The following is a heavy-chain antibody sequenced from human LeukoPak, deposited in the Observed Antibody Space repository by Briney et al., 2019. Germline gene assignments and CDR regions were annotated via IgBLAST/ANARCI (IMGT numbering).Heavy chain of an antibody. CDR1: GGSIGSNY. Sequence: PSETLSLTCTVSGGSIGSNYWTWIRQPPGKGLEYIGYIYYTGATNYNPSPKSRVTISVDTSKNQFSLKMTSVTAADTAVYFCAKYGNRGWVIDNWGQGTLVTVSS. CDR3: AKYGNRGWVIDN. V-gene: IGHV4-59*08. CDR2: IYYTGAT. D-gene: IGHD6-19*01. J-gene: IGHJ4*02.